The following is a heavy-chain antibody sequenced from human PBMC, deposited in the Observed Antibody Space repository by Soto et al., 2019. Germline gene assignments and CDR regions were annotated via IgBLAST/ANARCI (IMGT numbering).Heavy chain of an antibody. D-gene: IGHD6-19*01. J-gene: IGHJ4*02. CDR2: IYWNDDN. V-gene: IGHV2-5*01. Sequence: QITLKESGPTLVKPTQTLTLTCTFSGFSLSSPAVGVNWIRQPPGKALEWLALIYWNDDNHYSPSLKSRITVTKNTSKNQVVFTMTNMDPVDTATYYCAHGSGWLSDYWGQGTLVTVSS. CDR3: AHGSGWLSDY. CDR1: GFSLSSPAVG.